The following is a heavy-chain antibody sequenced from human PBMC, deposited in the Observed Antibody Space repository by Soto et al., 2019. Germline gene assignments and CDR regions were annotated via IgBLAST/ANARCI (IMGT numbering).Heavy chain of an antibody. D-gene: IGHD6-25*01. Sequence: PSGSLRLSCAASGFTFSSYGMHCVRQAPGKGLEWVSATDGSGGATYYADSVKGRFTISRDNSKNTLSLQMNSLRPEDTAVYYCAKVQQRTPFDFSGQGTLGTVS. CDR2: TDGSGGAT. CDR3: AKVQQRTPFDF. J-gene: IGHJ4*02. CDR1: GFTFSSYG. V-gene: IGHV3-23*01.